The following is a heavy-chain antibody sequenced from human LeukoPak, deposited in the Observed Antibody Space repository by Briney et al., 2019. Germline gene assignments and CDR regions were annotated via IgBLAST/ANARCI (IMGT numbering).Heavy chain of an antibody. V-gene: IGHV4-34*01. CDR2: INHSGST. CDR1: GGSFSGYY. D-gene: IGHD3-3*01. Sequence: SETLSLTCAVYGGSFSGYYWSWIRQPPGKGLEWIGEINHSGSTNYNPSLKSRVTISVDTSKNQFSLKPSSVTAADTAVYYCARGRFDFWSGPFAGDWGQGTLVTVSS. CDR3: ARGRFDFWSGPFAGD. J-gene: IGHJ4*02.